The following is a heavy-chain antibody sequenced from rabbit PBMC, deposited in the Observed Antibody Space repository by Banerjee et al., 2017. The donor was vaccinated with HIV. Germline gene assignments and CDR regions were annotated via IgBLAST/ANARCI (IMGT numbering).Heavy chain of an antibody. D-gene: IGHD6-1*01. V-gene: IGHV1S47*01. J-gene: IGHJ3*01. Sequence: QEQLVESGGGLVQPGGSLKLSCKASGFDFSSYGVSWVRQAPGKGLEWIGYIDPVFGSTLYADWVNGRFTISSHNAQNTVFLQMTSLTAADTATYFCARARSAGYGYATDFRLDLWGPGTLVTVS. CDR3: ARARSAGYGYATDFRLDL. CDR1: GFDFSSYG. CDR2: IDPVFGST.